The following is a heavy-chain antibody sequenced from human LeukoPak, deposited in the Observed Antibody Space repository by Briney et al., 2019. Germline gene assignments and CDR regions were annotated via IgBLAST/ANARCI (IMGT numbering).Heavy chain of an antibody. J-gene: IGHJ4*02. CDR3: AKDPTSTVVSRGVYFDY. D-gene: IGHD4-23*01. V-gene: IGHV3-23*01. CDR2: ISGSGGST. CDR1: GFTFSSYS. Sequence: GGSLRLSCAASGFTFSSYSMNWVRQAPGKGLEWVSAISGSGGSTYYADPVKGRFTISRDHSKNTLYLQMNSLRAEDTAVYYCAKDPTSTVVSRGVYFDYWGQGTLVTVSS.